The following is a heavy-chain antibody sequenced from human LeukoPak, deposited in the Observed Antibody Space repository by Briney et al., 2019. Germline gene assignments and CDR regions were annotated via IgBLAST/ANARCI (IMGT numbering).Heavy chain of an antibody. D-gene: IGHD3-3*01. J-gene: IGHJ4*02. CDR1: GYTFTSYY. CDR3: ARDHRTVQFLEWFEGDYFDY. Sequence: GASVKVSCKASGYTFTSYYMHWVRQAPGQGLEWMGIINPSGGSTSYAQKFQGRVTMTRDTSTSTVYMELSSLRSEDTAVYYCARDHRTVQFLEWFEGDYFDYWGQGTLVTVSS. CDR2: INPSGGST. V-gene: IGHV1-46*01.